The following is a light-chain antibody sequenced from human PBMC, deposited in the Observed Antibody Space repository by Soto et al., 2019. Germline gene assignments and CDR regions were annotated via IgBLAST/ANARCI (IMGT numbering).Light chain of an antibody. J-gene: IGKJ4*01. CDR1: QHVTTTY. Sequence: IVLTQSPATLSLSPGERATLSCTASQHVTTTYIAWYQQKFGQAPRLLIYGASSRATGTPDRFTGGGFGTDLTLPNSRVEPEDFAVYYCQQYDSSFTFGGGNKVE. CDR2: GAS. CDR3: QQYDSSFT. V-gene: IGKV3-20*01.